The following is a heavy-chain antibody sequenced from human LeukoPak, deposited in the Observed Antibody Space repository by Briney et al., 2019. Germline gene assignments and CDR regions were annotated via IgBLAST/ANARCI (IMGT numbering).Heavy chain of an antibody. D-gene: IGHD6-13*01. CDR1: GGSISSYY. V-gene: IGHV4-59*08. Sequence: SETLSLTCTVSGGSISSYYWSWIRQPPGKGLEWIGYIYYSGSTNYNPSLKSRVTISVDTSKNQFSLKLNSVTAADTAVYYCARIYSSSWFLNWFDPWGQGTLVTVSS. CDR3: ARIYSSSWFLNWFDP. CDR2: IYYSGST. J-gene: IGHJ5*02.